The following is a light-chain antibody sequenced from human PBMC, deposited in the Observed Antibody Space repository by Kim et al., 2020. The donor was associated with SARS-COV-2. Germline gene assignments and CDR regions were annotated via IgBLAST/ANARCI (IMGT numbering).Light chain of an antibody. Sequence: GQSVTISCTGTSGDVGGYKYVSWYQQHPGKAPKLMIFEVHKRPSGVPDRFSGSKSGSTASLTVSGLQAEDEADYYCTSYAGSNDWVFGGGTQLTVL. CDR2: EVH. CDR1: SGDVGGYKY. CDR3: TSYAGSNDWV. J-gene: IGLJ3*02. V-gene: IGLV2-8*01.